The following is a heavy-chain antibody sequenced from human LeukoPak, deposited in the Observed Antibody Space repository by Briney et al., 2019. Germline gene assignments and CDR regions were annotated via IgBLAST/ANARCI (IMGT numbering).Heavy chain of an antibody. CDR2: MNPNSGNT. J-gene: IGHJ4*02. CDR3: ARDYGYYYDSSGYYSIDY. V-gene: IGHV1-8*01. Sequence: ASVKVSCKASGYTFTSYDINWVRQATGQGLEWMGWMNPNSGNTGYAQKLQGRVTMTTDTSTSTAYMELRSLRSDDTAVYYCARDYGYYYDSSGYYSIDYWGQGTLVTVSS. CDR1: GYTFTSYD. D-gene: IGHD3-22*01.